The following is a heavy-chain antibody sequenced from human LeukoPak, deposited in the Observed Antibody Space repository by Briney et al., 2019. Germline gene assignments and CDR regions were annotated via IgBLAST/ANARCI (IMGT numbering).Heavy chain of an antibody. CDR2: ISYSGNT. CDR1: GYTLSIYA. J-gene: IGHJ4*02. V-gene: IGHV3-23*01. CDR3: AKAPVTTCRGAYCYPFDY. Sequence: PGGSLKLSCAASGYTLSIYAMSWVRQAPGKGLEWVSAISYSGNTYHADSVKGRFTISRDSSQNTLLLQLNRLRPEDAAVYYCAKAPVTTCRGAYCYPFDYWGQGTLVTVSS. D-gene: IGHD2-21*01.